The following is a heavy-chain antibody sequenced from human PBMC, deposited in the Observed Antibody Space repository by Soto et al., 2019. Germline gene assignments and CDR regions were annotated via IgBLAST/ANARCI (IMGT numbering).Heavy chain of an antibody. Sequence: PSETLSLTCAVYGGSLSGYYWSWIRQPPGKGLEWIGEINHSGSTNYNPSLKSRVTISVDTSKNQFSLKLSSVTAADTAVYYCARHSSPYSYSDWFDPWGQGTLVTVSS. V-gene: IGHV4-34*01. CDR3: ARHSSPYSYSDWFDP. J-gene: IGHJ5*02. D-gene: IGHD1-26*01. CDR1: GGSLSGYY. CDR2: INHSGST.